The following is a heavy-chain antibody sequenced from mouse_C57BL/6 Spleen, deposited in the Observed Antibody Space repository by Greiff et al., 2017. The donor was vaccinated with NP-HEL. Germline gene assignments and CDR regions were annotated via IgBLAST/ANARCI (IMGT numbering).Heavy chain of an antibody. J-gene: IGHJ4*01. V-gene: IGHV5-4*03. CDR2: ISDGGSYT. Sequence: EVMLVESGGGLVKPGGSLKLSCAASGFTFSSYAMSWVRQTPEKRLEWVATISDGGSYTYYPDNVKGRFTISRDNAKNNLYLQMSHLKSEDTAMYYCARDAGLRQYYAMDYWGQGTSVTVSS. CDR3: ARDAGLRQYYAMDY. CDR1: GFTFSSYA. D-gene: IGHD2-4*01.